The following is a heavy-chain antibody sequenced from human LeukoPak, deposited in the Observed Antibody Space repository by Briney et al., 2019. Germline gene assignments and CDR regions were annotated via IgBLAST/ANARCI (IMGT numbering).Heavy chain of an antibody. V-gene: IGHV3-21*06. CDR3: ARDRDYYDSNSFSPDAFDI. Sequence: GPLRLSCAASGFSFRAYTMNWVRQAPGKGLEWVSSVNPSHAYQFYADSVKGRFTISRDNVKNSLFLQMDSLRAEDTAVYYCARDRDYYDSNSFSPDAFDIRGQGTMVTVSS. CDR1: GFSFRAYT. J-gene: IGHJ3*02. D-gene: IGHD3-22*01. CDR2: VNPSHAYQ.